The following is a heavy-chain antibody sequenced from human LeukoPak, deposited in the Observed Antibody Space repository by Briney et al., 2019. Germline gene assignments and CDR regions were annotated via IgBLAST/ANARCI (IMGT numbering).Heavy chain of an antibody. Sequence: GRCLSLSWAASGSILDDQGTGWVRQAPGEGREWVSGINLSGGSTGYTDSGKDPFTTARDNGKNSLFLLMNSLRAEDTAVYYCARDVLYSSGCYWFDYWGQGTLVTVSS. D-gene: IGHD6-19*01. CDR1: GSILDDQG. CDR2: INLSGGST. J-gene: IGHJ4*02. CDR3: ARDVLYSSGCYWFDY. V-gene: IGHV3-20*04.